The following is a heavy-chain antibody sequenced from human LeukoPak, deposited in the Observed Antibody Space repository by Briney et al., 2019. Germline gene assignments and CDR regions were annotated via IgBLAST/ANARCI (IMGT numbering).Heavy chain of an antibody. CDR1: GGTFISYA. CDR3: AREVGGSGMLSWFDP. CDR2: IIPFFGTA. J-gene: IGHJ5*02. D-gene: IGHD3-10*01. V-gene: IGHV1-69*13. Sequence: SVKVSCKASGGTFISYAISWVRQAPGQGLEWMGGIIPFFGTANYAQKFQGRVTTTADESTSTAYMVLRSLRSEDTAVYYCAREVGGSGMLSWFDPWGQGTLVTVSS.